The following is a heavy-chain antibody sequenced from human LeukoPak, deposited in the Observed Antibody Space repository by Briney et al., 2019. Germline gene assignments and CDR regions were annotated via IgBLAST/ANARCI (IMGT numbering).Heavy chain of an antibody. CDR3: AREGVGASLVGEAAFDI. V-gene: IGHV1-8*03. CDR1: GYTFTSYD. D-gene: IGHD1-26*01. Sequence: ASVKVSCKASGYTFTSYDINWVRQATGQGLEWMGWMNPNSGNTGYAQKFQGRVTITRNTSISTAYMELSSLRSEDTAVYYCAREGVGASLVGEAAFDIWGQWTMLTVSS. CDR2: MNPNSGNT. J-gene: IGHJ3*02.